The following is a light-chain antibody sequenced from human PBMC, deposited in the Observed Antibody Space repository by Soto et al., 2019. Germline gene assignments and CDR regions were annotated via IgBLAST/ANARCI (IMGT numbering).Light chain of an antibody. V-gene: IGLV2-14*01. CDR1: ISDFVVYNY. CDR3: SSHTISSALQV. J-gene: IGLJ1*01. CDR2: GVS. Sequence: QSALTQPASVSGSPGQSITISCTGTISDFVVYNYVSWYQQHPGKAPKLMIYGVSNRPSGVSNRFSGSKSGNTAPLTISGLQADDEADYYCSSHTISSALQVFGTGTKVT.